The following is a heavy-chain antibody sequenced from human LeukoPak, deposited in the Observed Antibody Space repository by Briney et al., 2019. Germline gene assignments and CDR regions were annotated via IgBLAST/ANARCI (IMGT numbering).Heavy chain of an antibody. J-gene: IGHJ2*01. CDR3: AREMKVAVGATTGWYFVL. D-gene: IGHD1-26*01. V-gene: IGHV1-2*02. CDR1: GYTFTGYY. Sequence: ASVKVSCKASGYTFTGYYMHWVRQAPGQGLEWTGWINPNSGGTNYAQKFQGRVTMTRDTSISTAYMELSRLTSDDTAVYYCAREMKVAVGATTGWYFVLWGRGTLVTVSS. CDR2: INPNSGGT.